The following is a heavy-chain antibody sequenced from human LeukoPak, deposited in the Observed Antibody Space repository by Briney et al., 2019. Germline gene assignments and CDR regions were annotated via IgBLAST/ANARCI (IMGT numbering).Heavy chain of an antibody. D-gene: IGHD3-16*01. CDR2: INPSGGST. J-gene: IGHJ6*03. CDR3: ARGRRFGGFYYYYMDV. V-gene: IGHV1-46*01. Sequence: GASVKVSCKASGYTFTSYYMHWVRQAPGQGLEWMGIINPSGGSTSYAQKFQGRVTMTRDTSTSTVYMELSSLRSEDTAVYYCARGRRFGGFYYYYMDVWGKGTTVTISS. CDR1: GYTFTSYY.